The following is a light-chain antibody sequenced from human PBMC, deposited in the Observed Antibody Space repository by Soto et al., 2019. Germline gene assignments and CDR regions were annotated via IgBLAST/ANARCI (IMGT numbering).Light chain of an antibody. CDR3: CSYAGSYPYV. CDR1: SSDVGGYNY. V-gene: IGLV2-11*01. Sequence: QSALTQPRSVSGSPGQSVTISCTGTSSDVGGYNYVSWYQQHPGKAPKLMIYDVSKRPSGVPDRFSGSKSGNTASLTISGLQAEDEADYYCCSYAGSYPYVFGTGTKVNFL. J-gene: IGLJ1*01. CDR2: DVS.